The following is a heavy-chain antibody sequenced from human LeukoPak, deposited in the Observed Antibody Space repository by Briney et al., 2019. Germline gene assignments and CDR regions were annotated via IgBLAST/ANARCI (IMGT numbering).Heavy chain of an antibody. D-gene: IGHD6-13*01. Sequence: TSETLSLTCTVSGGSISSYYWSWIRQPPGKGLEWIGYIYYTGSTKYNPSLKSRVTISVDTSKNQFSLKLSSVTAADTAVYYFVRGIAAAGLYFDYWGQGTLVTVSS. CDR2: IYYTGST. CDR1: GGSISSYY. V-gene: IGHV4-59*01. J-gene: IGHJ4*02. CDR3: VRGIAAAGLYFDY.